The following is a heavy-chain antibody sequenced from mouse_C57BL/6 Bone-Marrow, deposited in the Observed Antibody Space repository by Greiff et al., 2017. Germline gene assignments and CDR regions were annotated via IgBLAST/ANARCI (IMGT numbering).Heavy chain of an antibody. V-gene: IGHV1-64*01. CDR2: IHPNSGST. Sequence: VQLQQPGAELVKPGASVKLSCKASGYTFTSYWMHWVKQRPGQGLEWIGMIHPNSGSTNYNEKFKSKATLTVDKSSSTAYMQLSSLTSEDSAVYYCARGDYYGSSCFFAYWGQGTRFNVSA. CDR1: GYTFTSYW. D-gene: IGHD1-1*01. J-gene: IGHJ3*01. CDR3: ARGDYYGSSCFFAY.